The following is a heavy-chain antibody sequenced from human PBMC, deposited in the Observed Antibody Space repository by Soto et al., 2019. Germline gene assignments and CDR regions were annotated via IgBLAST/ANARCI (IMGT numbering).Heavy chain of an antibody. CDR2: FDPEDGET. J-gene: IGHJ6*02. V-gene: IGHV1-24*01. D-gene: IGHD6-6*01. Sequence: ASVKVSCKVSGYTLTELSMHWVRQAPGKGLEWMGGFDPEDGETIYAQKFQGRVTMTEDTSTDTAYMELSSLRSEDTAVYYCATEGSSSSALYYYGMDVWGQGTTVTVSS. CDR1: GYTLTELS. CDR3: ATEGSSSSALYYYGMDV.